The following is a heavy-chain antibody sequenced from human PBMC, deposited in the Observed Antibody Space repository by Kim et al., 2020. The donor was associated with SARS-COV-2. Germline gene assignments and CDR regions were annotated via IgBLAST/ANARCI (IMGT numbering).Heavy chain of an antibody. V-gene: IGHV4-39*01. CDR2: IHNSGST. CDR1: GDSISSDSYY. CDR3: ASRSGSHYHPALFDS. J-gene: IGHJ4*02. Sequence: SETLSLTCTVSGDSISSDSYYWGWIRQPPEKGLEWIGVIHNSGSTYYNPSLNSRVTMSVDTSKNQFSLKLSSATAADTAVYYCASRSGSHYHPALFDSWGQGTLVTVSS. D-gene: IGHD1-26*01.